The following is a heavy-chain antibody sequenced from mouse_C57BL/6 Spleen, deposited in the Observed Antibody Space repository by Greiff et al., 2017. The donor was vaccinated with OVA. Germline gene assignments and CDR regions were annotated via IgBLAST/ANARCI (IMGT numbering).Heavy chain of an antibody. D-gene: IGHD4-1*01. CDR1: GYTFTSYG. CDR2: IYPRSGNT. V-gene: IGHV1-81*01. CDR3: ARYPWDGDY. J-gene: IGHJ2*01. Sequence: VQGVESGAELARPGASVKLSCKASGYTFTSYGISWVKQRTGQGLEWIGEIYPRSGNTYYNEKFKGKATLTADKSSSTAYMELRSLTSEDSAVYFCARYPWDGDYWGQGTTLTVSS.